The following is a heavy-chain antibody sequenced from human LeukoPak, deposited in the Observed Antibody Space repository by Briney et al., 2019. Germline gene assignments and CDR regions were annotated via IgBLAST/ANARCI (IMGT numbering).Heavy chain of an antibody. D-gene: IGHD6-13*01. CDR3: AKWNSWYDY. J-gene: IGHJ4*02. CDR2: ISYDGNNK. V-gene: IGHV3-30*18. CDR1: GFTFRSYG. Sequence: GRSLRLSCAASGFTFRSYGMHWVRQAPGKGLEWVALISYDGNNKYYADSVKGRFTISRDNSKNTLYLQMNSLRGEDTAVYYCAKWNSWYDYWGQGTLVTVSS.